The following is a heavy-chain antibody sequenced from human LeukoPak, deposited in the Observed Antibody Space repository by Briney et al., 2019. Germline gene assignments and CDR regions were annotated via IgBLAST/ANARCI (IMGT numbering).Heavy chain of an antibody. CDR1: GFIFSRNN. D-gene: IGHD1-1*01. V-gene: IGHV3-48*02. CDR2: ISSSGTTI. Sequence: GGSLRLACAASGFIFSRNNMNWVRQAPGKGLEWVSYISSSGTTIYYADSVKGRFTISRDNAKNSLYLQMNSLRDEDTAVYYCACARTGGAYFDYWGQGTLVTVSS. CDR3: ACARTGGAYFDY. J-gene: IGHJ4*02.